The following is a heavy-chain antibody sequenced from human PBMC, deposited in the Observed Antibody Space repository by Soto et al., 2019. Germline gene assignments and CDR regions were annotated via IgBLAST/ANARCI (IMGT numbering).Heavy chain of an antibody. V-gene: IGHV4-59*01. CDR1: GGSISSYY. D-gene: IGHD5-18*01. Sequence: PSETLSLTCTVSGGSISSYYWSWIRQPPGKGLEWIGYIYYSGSTNYNPSLKSRVTISVDTSKNQLSLKLSSVTAADTAVYYCAREYSYDIIDYWGQGTLVTVSS. J-gene: IGHJ4*02. CDR2: IYYSGST. CDR3: AREYSYDIIDY.